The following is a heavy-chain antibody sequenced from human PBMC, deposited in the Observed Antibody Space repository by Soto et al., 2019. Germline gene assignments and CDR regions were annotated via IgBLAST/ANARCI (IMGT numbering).Heavy chain of an antibody. Sequence: SLRLSCAASGFTFSNACMIWVRQAPGKGLEWVGRIKRKTDGGTTDYAAPMKGRFTISRDDSKNTLYLQMNSLKTEDTAVYYCTGGGVVVIPSGMDVWGQGTAVTVSS. D-gene: IGHD3-22*01. J-gene: IGHJ6*02. V-gene: IGHV3-15*01. CDR1: GFTFSNAC. CDR3: TGGGVVVIPSGMDV. CDR2: IKRKTDGGTT.